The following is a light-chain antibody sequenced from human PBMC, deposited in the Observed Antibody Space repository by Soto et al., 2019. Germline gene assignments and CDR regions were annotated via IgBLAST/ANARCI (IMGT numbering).Light chain of an antibody. V-gene: IGLV2-14*01. J-gene: IGLJ2*01. Sequence: QSAVVQPASVSGSPGQSITISCTGTSSDVGGYNYVSWYQQHPDKAPKLMIYDVSNRPSGVSNRFSGSKSGNTASLTISGLQAEDEADYYCSSYTTSSLVIFGGGTQLTVL. CDR2: DVS. CDR1: SSDVGGYNY. CDR3: SSYTTSSLVI.